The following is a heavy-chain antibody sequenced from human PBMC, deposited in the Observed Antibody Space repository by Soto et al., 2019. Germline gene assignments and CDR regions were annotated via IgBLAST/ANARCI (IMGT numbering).Heavy chain of an antibody. J-gene: IGHJ4*01. CDR3: ARGVLH. CDR1: GGSISSGGYY. V-gene: IGHV4-31*03. Sequence: QVQLQESGPGLVQPSQTLSLTCTVSGGSISSGGYYWRWIRQHPGTGLEWIGHIDYSGRTYYNTCLNSRVIISVDTSRNHFSLIVNSVTAADTAVYYCARGVLHWGQGTLVTVSS. CDR2: IDYSGRT.